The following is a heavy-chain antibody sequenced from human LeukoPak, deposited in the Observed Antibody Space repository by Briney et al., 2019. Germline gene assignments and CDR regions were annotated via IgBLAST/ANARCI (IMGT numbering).Heavy chain of an antibody. Sequence: SETLSLTCTVSGGSISSYYWSWIRQPPGKGLEWIGYIYYSGSTNYNPSLKSRVTISVDTSKNQFSLKLSSVTAADTAVYYCAGEGYTLGYWGQGTLVTVSS. CDR3: AGEGYTLGY. J-gene: IGHJ4*02. V-gene: IGHV4-59*01. CDR2: IYYSGST. CDR1: GGSISSYY. D-gene: IGHD5-24*01.